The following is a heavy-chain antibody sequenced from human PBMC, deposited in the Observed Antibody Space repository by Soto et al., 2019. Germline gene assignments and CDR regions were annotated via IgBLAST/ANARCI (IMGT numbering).Heavy chain of an antibody. CDR1: GGSFSGYY. Sequence: SETLSLTCAVYGGSFSGYYWSWIRQPPGKGLEWIGEINHSGSTNYNPSLKSRVTISVDTSKNQFSLKLSSVTAADTAVYYCARTPRGIVATIFTYWGQGTLVTVS. V-gene: IGHV4-34*01. CDR3: ARTPRGIVATIFTY. CDR2: INHSGST. D-gene: IGHD5-12*01. J-gene: IGHJ4*02.